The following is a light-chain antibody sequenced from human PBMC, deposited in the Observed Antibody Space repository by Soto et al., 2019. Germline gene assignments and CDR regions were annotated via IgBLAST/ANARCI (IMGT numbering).Light chain of an antibody. V-gene: IGKV1-27*01. Sequence: DIQMTQSPSSLSASVGGRITISCRASQGISNLLAWYQQKPGKAPKLLIYAASTLQSGVPSRISGSGSGTDFTLTISSLQPEDVAVYYCQQYNKWPLTFGPGTKVDIK. CDR3: QQYNKWPLT. J-gene: IGKJ3*01. CDR2: AAS. CDR1: QGISNL.